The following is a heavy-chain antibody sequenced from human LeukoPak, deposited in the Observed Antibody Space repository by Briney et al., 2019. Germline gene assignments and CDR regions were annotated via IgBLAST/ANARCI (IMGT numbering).Heavy chain of an antibody. V-gene: IGHV4-4*07. CDR3: ARDCSSTSCYMANGMDV. CDR1: GGSISSYY. Sequence: KTSETLSLTCTVSGGSISSYYWSWIWQPAGKGLEWIGRIYTSGSTNYNPSLKSRVTMSVDTSKNQSSLKLSSVTAADTAVYYCARDCSSTSCYMANGMDVWGQGTTVTVSS. CDR2: IYTSGST. D-gene: IGHD2-2*02. J-gene: IGHJ6*02.